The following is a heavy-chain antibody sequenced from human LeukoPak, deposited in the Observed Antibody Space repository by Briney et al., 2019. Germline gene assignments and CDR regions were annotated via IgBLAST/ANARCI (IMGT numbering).Heavy chain of an antibody. J-gene: IGHJ6*03. Sequence: GGPLEFSCAAPGFPFDDYALSWVRQAPGKGLEWVSGINWNGGSTGYADSVKGRFTISRDNAKNSLYLQMNSLRAEDTALYYCARGDDSYYYYMDVWGKGTTVTVSS. V-gene: IGHV3-20*04. D-gene: IGHD1-1*01. CDR3: ARGDDSYYYYMDV. CDR2: INWNGGST. CDR1: GFPFDDYA.